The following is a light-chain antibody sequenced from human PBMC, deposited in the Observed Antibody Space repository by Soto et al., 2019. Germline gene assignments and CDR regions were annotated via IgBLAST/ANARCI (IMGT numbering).Light chain of an antibody. CDR3: SSYAGSSTWV. Sequence: QSAPTQPPSASGSPGQSATISCTGTSSDVGGYNYVSWYRQYPVKAPKLMIYEVSKRPSGVPDRFSGSKSGNTASLTVSGLQAEDEADYYCSSYAGSSTWVFGGGTKLTVL. CDR1: SSDVGGYNY. CDR2: EVS. V-gene: IGLV2-8*01. J-gene: IGLJ3*02.